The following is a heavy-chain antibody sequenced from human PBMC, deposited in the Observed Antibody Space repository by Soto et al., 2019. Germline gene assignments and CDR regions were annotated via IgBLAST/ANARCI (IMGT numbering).Heavy chain of an antibody. CDR1: GFTFSTYA. D-gene: IGHD6-19*01. Sequence: PGGSLRLSCAASGFTFSTYAMAWIRQAPGKGLEWVSGISNNGGRTYYAASVKGRFTISRDNSKNTLYLQMNSLSPEDTAIYYCVKDHHTTIPVASDCWGQATLVTVSS. CDR3: VKDHHTTIPVASDC. CDR2: ISNNGGRT. V-gene: IGHV3-23*01. J-gene: IGHJ4*02.